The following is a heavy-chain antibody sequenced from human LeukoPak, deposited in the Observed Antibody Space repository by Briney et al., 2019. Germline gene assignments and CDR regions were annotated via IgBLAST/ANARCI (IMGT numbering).Heavy chain of an antibody. Sequence: ASVKVSCKASGYTFTSYYTHWVRQAPGQGLEWMGIINPSGGSTSYAQKFQGRVTMTRDMSTSTVYMELSSLRSEDTAVYYCARDADYDFWSGYPRELDPWGQGTLVTVSS. J-gene: IGHJ5*02. CDR3: ARDADYDFWSGYPRELDP. V-gene: IGHV1-46*01. CDR2: INPSGGST. CDR1: GYTFTSYY. D-gene: IGHD3-3*01.